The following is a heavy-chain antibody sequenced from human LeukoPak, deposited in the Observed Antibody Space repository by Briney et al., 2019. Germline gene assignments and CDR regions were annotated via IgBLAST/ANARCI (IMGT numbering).Heavy chain of an antibody. Sequence: GGSLRLSCAASGFTFSSYGMHWVRQAPGKGLEWVAFIRYDGSNKYYADSVKGRFTISRDDFKNTLYLQMNSLKTEDTAVYYCARVTKGGSHGHYFDYWGQGTLVTVSS. J-gene: IGHJ4*02. CDR2: IRYDGSNK. D-gene: IGHD2-8*01. V-gene: IGHV3-30*02. CDR3: ARVTKGGSHGHYFDY. CDR1: GFTFSSYG.